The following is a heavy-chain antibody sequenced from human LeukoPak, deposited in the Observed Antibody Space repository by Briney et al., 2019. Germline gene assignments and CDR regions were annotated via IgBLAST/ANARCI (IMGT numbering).Heavy chain of an antibody. J-gene: IGHJ3*02. CDR1: GYTLTGLS. V-gene: IGHV1-24*01. CDR3: ATEYNVDTAMVGGYAFDI. D-gene: IGHD5-18*01. CDR2: FDPEDGET. Sequence: GASVKVSCKVSGYTLTGLSMHWVRQAPGKGLEWMGGFDPEDGETIYAQKFQGRVTMTEDTSTDTAYMELSSLRSEDTAVYYCATEYNVDTAMVGGYAFDIWGQGTMVTVSS.